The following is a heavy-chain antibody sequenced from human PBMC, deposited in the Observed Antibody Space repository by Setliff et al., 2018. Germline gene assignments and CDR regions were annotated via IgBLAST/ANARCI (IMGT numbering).Heavy chain of an antibody. V-gene: IGHV3-48*01. CDR3: ARGYYIPRGSHIVAYYYMDV. CDR2: ISNSGNSI. CDR1: GFTFSNYG. Sequence: GGSLRLSCAASGFTFSNYGMTWVRQAPGKGLEWISYISNSGNSIYYADSVKGRFTISRDNAKNSLYLQMNSLRVEDTSVYYCARGYYIPRGSHIVAYYYMDVWGKGTPVTVSS. D-gene: IGHD3-3*01. J-gene: IGHJ6*03.